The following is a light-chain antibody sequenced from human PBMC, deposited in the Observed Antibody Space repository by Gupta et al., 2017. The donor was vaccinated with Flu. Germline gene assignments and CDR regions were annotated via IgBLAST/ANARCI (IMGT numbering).Light chain of an antibody. J-gene: IGKJ4*01. V-gene: IGKV2-28*01. CDR1: RSRLHGNGQNY. Sequence: DIALTQYPVSLPVSPGASASISCRSSRSRLHGNGQNYLDWYRQRPGQSPQLLIYFASQRASGVTDRFSGSGSGRDFALNSSRGEAEDGGAYHCIQNLATPTFGGGTKVEIK. CDR3: IQNLATPT. CDR2: FAS.